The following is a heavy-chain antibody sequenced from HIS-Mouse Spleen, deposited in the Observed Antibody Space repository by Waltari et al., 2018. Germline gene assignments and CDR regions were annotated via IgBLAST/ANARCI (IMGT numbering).Heavy chain of an antibody. V-gene: IGHV4-59*08. Sequence: QVQLQESGPGLVKPSETLSLTCTVSGGSISSYYWSWIRQPPGKGLEWIGYIYYSGSTNYHPSLKSRVTISVDTSKNQFSLKLSSVTAADTAVYYCAGHDSNFYYYYGMDVWGQGTTVTVSS. CDR1: GGSISSYY. J-gene: IGHJ6*02. D-gene: IGHD4-4*01. CDR3: AGHDSNFYYYYGMDV. CDR2: IYYSGST.